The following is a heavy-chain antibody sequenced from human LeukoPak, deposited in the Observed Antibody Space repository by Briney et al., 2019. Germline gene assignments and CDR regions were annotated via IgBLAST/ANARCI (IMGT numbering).Heavy chain of an antibody. J-gene: IGHJ4*02. Sequence: PGGSLRLSCTASGFTFGDYAMSWVRQAPGKGLEWVGFIRSKAYGGTTEYAASVKGRFTISRDDSKSIAYLQMNSLKTEDTAVYYCARDSGGLDYWGQGTLVTVSS. D-gene: IGHD6-19*01. CDR2: IRSKAYGGTT. CDR3: ARDSGGLDY. V-gene: IGHV3-49*04. CDR1: GFTFGDYA.